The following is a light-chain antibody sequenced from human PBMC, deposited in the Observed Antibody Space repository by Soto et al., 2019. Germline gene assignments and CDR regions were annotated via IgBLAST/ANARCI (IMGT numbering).Light chain of an antibody. Sequence: QSLLTQPPSASGSPGQSVTISCTGTSSDIGGYNSVSWYQQHPGKAPRLMIYEVNKRPSGVPDRFSGSKSGYTASLTVSGLQTEDEAFYYCSSSAGIYHNLVVGRGTKVTV. CDR2: EVN. V-gene: IGLV2-8*01. CDR1: SSDIGGYNS. CDR3: SSSAGIYHNLV. J-gene: IGLJ3*02.